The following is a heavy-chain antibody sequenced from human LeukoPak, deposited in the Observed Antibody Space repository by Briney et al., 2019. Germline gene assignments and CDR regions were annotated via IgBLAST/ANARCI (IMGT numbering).Heavy chain of an antibody. CDR1: GYTFTSYG. D-gene: IGHD2-2*01. J-gene: IGHJ4*02. CDR2: ISAYNGNT. CDR3: ATVVGVVVPAASFDY. V-gene: IGHV1-18*01. Sequence: ASVKVSCKASGYTFTSYGISRVRQAPGQGLEWMGWISAYNGNTNYAQKFQGRVTMTEDTSTDTAYMELSSLRSEDTAVYYCATVVGVVVPAASFDYWGQGTLVTVSS.